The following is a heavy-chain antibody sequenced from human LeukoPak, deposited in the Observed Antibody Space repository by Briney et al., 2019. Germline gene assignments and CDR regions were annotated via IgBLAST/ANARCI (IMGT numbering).Heavy chain of an antibody. Sequence: GSLRLSCAASGFTFSSYGMSWVRQAPGKGLEWVSSISSSSSYIYYVDSVKGRFTISRDNAKNSLYLQMNSLRAEDTAVYYCARAPYYYYDSSGYTPFDYWGQGTLVTVSS. D-gene: IGHD3-22*01. J-gene: IGHJ4*02. V-gene: IGHV3-21*01. CDR1: GFTFSSYG. CDR2: ISSSSSYI. CDR3: ARAPYYYYDSSGYTPFDY.